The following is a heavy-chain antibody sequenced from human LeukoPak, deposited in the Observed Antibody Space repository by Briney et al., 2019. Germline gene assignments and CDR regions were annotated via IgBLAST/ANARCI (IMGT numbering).Heavy chain of an antibody. CDR1: GYTFTGYY. D-gene: IGHD3-22*01. CDR2: INPNSGGT. J-gene: IGHJ4*02. Sequence: ASVKVSCKASGYTFTGYYMHWVRQAPGQGLEWMGWINPNSGGTNCAQKFQGRVTMTRDTSISTAYMELSRLRSDDTAVYYCAREVEDYYDSSGCYFDYWGQGTLVTVSS. CDR3: AREVEDYYDSSGCYFDY. V-gene: IGHV1-2*02.